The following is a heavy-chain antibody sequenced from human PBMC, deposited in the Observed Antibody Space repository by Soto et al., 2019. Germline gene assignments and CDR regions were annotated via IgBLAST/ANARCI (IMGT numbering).Heavy chain of an antibody. CDR3: ARESISVGMDV. V-gene: IGHV4-31*03. Sequence: PSETLSLTCTVSGCSISSGGYYWSWIRQHPGKGLEWIGYIYYSGSTYYNPSLKSRVTISVDTSKNQFSLKLSSVTAADTAAYYCARESISVGMDVWGQGTTVTVSS. D-gene: IGHD2-21*01. CDR1: GCSISSGGYY. J-gene: IGHJ6*02. CDR2: IYYSGST.